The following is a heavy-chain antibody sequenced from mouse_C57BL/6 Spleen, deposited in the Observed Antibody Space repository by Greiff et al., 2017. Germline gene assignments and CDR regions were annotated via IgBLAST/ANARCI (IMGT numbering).Heavy chain of an antibody. V-gene: IGHV5-9-1*02. CDR1: GFTFSSYA. Sequence: EVKLVESGEGLVKPGGSLKLSCAASGFTFSSYAMSWVRQTPEKRLEWVAYISSGGDYIYYADTVKGRFTISRDNARNTLYLQMSSLKSEDTAMYYCTRVSSYWEATFDYWGQGTTLTVSS. D-gene: IGHD5-1*01. CDR2: ISSGGDYI. J-gene: IGHJ2*01. CDR3: TRVSSYWEATFDY.